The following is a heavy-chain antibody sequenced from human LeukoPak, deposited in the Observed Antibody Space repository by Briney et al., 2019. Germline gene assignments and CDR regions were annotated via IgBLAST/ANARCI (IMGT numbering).Heavy chain of an antibody. Sequence: GASVNVSCKTSGYTFTGYYMHWVRQAPGQGLEWMGWINPNSGGTNYAQKFQGRVTMTRDTSISTAYMELSRLRSDDTAVYYCARDRAGYGSGSHRWFDPWGQGTLVTVSS. J-gene: IGHJ5*02. V-gene: IGHV1-2*02. CDR1: GYTFTGYY. CDR2: INPNSGGT. CDR3: ARDRAGYGSGSHRWFDP. D-gene: IGHD3-10*01.